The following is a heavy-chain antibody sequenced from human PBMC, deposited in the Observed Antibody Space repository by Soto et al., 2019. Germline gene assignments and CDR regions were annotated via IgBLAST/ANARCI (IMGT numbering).Heavy chain of an antibody. V-gene: IGHV3-23*01. CDR3: AKERCDGRCAFDI. Sequence: EVQLLESGGGLVQPGGSLRLSCAASGFTFSSYAMSWVRQAPGKGLEWVSSISGSGRSTYYADPVKGRFTISRDNSKNTLYLRMHSVRGEDTAVYYCAKERCDGRCAFDIWGQGTMVNVSS. D-gene: IGHD4-17*01. CDR2: ISGSGRST. J-gene: IGHJ3*02. CDR1: GFTFSSYA.